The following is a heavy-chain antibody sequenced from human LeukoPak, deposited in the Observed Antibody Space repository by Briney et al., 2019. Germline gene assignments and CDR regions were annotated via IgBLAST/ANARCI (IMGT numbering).Heavy chain of an antibody. J-gene: IGHJ5*02. V-gene: IGHV3-23*01. CDR2: ISGSGGST. CDR3: AKDSFPFIPAAENWFDP. CDR1: GFTFSSYA. D-gene: IGHD2-2*01. Sequence: GGSLRLSCAASGFTFSSYAMSWVRQAPGKGLEWVSAISGSGGSTYYADSVKGRFTISRDNSKNTLYLQTNSLRAEDTAVYYCAKDSFPFIPAAENWFDPWGQGTLVTVSS.